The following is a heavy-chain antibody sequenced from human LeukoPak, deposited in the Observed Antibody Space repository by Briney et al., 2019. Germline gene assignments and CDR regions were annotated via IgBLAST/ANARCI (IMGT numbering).Heavy chain of an antibody. D-gene: IGHD3-22*01. V-gene: IGHV3-23*01. CDR3: AKFGGGYYDSSGYYFPSSDI. J-gene: IGHJ3*02. CDR1: GGSISTYY. Sequence: ETLSLTCTVSGGSISTYYWSWVRQAPGKGLEWVSAISGSGGSTYYADSVKGRFTISRDNSKNTLYLQMNSLRAEDTAVYYCAKFGGGYYDSSGYYFPSSDIWGQGTMVTVSS. CDR2: ISGSGGST.